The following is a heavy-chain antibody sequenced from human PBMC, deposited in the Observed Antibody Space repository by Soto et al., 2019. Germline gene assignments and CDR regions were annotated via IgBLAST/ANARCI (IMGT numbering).Heavy chain of an antibody. CDR2: IKHDGGEN. Sequence: EVQLVESGGGLVQPGGSLRLSCAASGFTFSSYWMSWVRQAPGKGLEWVANIKHDGGENYYVDSVKGRSNISRDNAKNSLYLQINSLSAEDTAVYYCARTFVTTVHALHAYYYYGVDVWGQGTTVTVSS. J-gene: IGHJ6*02. D-gene: IGHD1-1*01. V-gene: IGHV3-7*03. CDR3: ARTFVTTVHALHAYYYYGVDV. CDR1: GFTFSSYW.